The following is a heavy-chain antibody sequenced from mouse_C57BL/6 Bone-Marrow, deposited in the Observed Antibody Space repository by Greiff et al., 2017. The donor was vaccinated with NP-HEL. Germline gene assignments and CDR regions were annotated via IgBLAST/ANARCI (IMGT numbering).Heavy chain of an antibody. V-gene: IGHV1-78*01. J-gene: IGHJ1*03. Sequence: VQLQPSDAELVKPGASVKISCKVSGYPFTDHTIHWMKQRPEQGLEWIGYIYPRDGSTKYNEKFKGKATLTADKSSSTAYMQLNSLTSEDSAVYFCASALYGNYSDWYFDVWGTGTTVTVSS. CDR3: ASALYGNYSDWYFDV. D-gene: IGHD2-1*01. CDR2: IYPRDGST. CDR1: GYPFTDHT.